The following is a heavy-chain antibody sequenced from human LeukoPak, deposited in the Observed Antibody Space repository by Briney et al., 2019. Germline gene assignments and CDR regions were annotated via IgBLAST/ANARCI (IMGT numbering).Heavy chain of an antibody. D-gene: IGHD4-17*01. Sequence: PGGSLRLSCAASGFTFSSYAMSWVRQAPGKGLEWVSAISGSGGSTYYADSVKGRFTISRDNAKNSLYLQMNSLRAEDTAVYYCARDRRRGIKRYGDKRDYYMDVWGKGTTVTISS. J-gene: IGHJ6*03. V-gene: IGHV3-23*01. CDR2: ISGSGGST. CDR3: ARDRRRGIKRYGDKRDYYMDV. CDR1: GFTFSSYA.